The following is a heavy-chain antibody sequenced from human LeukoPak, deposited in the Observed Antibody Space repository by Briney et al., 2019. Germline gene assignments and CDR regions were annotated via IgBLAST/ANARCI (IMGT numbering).Heavy chain of an antibody. J-gene: IGHJ4*02. D-gene: IGHD2-15*01. CDR2: ITDSGGST. Sequence: PGRSLRLSCAASGFTFSSSAMNWVRQAPGKGLEWVSVITDSGGSTYYADSVKGRFTISRDNSRDTLFLQMNNLRAEDMAVYYCAKGGCSGGSCYCSLDYWGQGTLVTVSS. CDR1: GFTFSSSA. V-gene: IGHV3-23*01. CDR3: AKGGCSGGSCYCSLDY.